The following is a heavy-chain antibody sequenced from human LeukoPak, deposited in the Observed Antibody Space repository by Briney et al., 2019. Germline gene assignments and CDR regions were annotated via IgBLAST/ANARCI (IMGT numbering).Heavy chain of an antibody. CDR1: GASVGDYY. D-gene: IGHD2/OR15-2a*01. CDR2: IYTSENP. J-gene: IGHJ4*02. Sequence: SETLSLTCTVSGASVGDYYRNWIRQAPGKGLEWLGRIYTSENPIYIPSLQSRVNISVDVCKNRCSLRLISMTAADTGIYYCAVDNRDFWGKGTLVTVSS. CDR3: AVDNRDF. V-gene: IGHV4-4*07.